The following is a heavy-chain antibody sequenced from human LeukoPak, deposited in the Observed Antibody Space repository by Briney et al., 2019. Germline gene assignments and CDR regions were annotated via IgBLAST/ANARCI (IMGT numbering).Heavy chain of an antibody. J-gene: IGHJ6*03. CDR2: IYYSGST. D-gene: IGHD3-16*01. CDR3: ARDNYDYVWGSPYYYYMDV. V-gene: IGHV4-59*01. CDR1: RGTLRSYY. Sequence: SGSLSLTRTVSRGTLRSYYWSWMRQPAGKGLEWIGYIYYSGSTNYNPSIKSRVTISVATSRNPSSLKLSSVTAADTAVYYCARDNYDYVWGSPYYYYMDVWGKGTTVTISS.